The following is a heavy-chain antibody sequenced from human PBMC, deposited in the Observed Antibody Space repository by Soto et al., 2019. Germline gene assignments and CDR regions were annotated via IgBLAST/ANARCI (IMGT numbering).Heavy chain of an antibody. CDR3: ARDRVVVVVAATRGYYYYGMDV. CDR2: IYYSGST. J-gene: IGHJ6*02. D-gene: IGHD2-15*01. V-gene: IGHV4-31*03. Sequence: PSETLSLTCTVSGGSISSGGYYWSWIRQHPGKGLEWIGYIYYSGSTYYNPSLKSRVTISVDTSKNQFSLKLSSVTAADTAVYYCARDRVVVVVAATRGYYYYGMDVWGQGTTVTVS. CDR1: GGSISSGGYY.